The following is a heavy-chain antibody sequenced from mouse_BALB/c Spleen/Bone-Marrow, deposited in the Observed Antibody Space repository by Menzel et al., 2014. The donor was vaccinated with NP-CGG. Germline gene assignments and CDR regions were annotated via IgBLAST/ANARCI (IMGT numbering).Heavy chain of an antibody. J-gene: IGHJ1*01. V-gene: IGHV1S135*01. Sequence: LVESGPELEKPGASVKISCKASGYSFTGYSMNWVKQSSGKSLEWIGNIDPYYGGTTYNQKFKGKATLTVDKSSSTAYMQLKSLTSEDSAVYYCTRRGSSWCFDVWGAGTTVTVSS. CDR3: TRRGSSWCFDV. D-gene: IGHD1-1*01. CDR1: GYSFTGYS. CDR2: IDPYYGGT.